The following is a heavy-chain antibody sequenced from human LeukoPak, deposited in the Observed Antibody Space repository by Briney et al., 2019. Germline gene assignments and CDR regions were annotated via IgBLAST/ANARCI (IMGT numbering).Heavy chain of an antibody. D-gene: IGHD4-23*01. J-gene: IGHJ4*02. V-gene: IGHV3-23*01. CDR1: GFTFSSYA. CDR3: AKPADYGGNSGYFDY. Sequence: GGSLRLSCEASGFTFSSYAMSWVRQAPGKGLEWVSAISGSGGSTYYADSVKGRFTISRDNSKNTLYLQMNSLRAEDMAVYYCAKPADYGGNSGYFDYWGQGTLVTVSS. CDR2: ISGSGGST.